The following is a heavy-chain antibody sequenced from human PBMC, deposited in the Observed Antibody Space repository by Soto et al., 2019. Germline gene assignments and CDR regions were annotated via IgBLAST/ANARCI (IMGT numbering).Heavy chain of an antibody. CDR1: GGSFNMYA. CDR2: IIPIFDAP. Sequence: QVELVQSGAQVKKPGSAVKVSCKASGGSFNMYAMNWVRQAPGHGLESMGGIIPIFDAPRYSEQFQGRVTITVDESTSTAYMELSSLRSDDTAIYYCTRAIGSGGVMGGFDYWGQGTLVTVSS. D-gene: IGHD3-16*01. V-gene: IGHV1-69*01. CDR3: TRAIGSGGVMGGFDY. J-gene: IGHJ4*02.